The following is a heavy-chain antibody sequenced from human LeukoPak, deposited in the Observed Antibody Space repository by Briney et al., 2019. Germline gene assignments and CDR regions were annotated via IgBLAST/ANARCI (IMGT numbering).Heavy chain of an antibody. CDR1: GFTSSSYA. V-gene: IGHV3-23*01. CDR3: AKDRRIAVAAIDY. J-gene: IGHJ4*02. CDR2: IRGSGGST. Sequence: GGSLRLSCAASGFTSSSYAMNWVRQAPGKGLEWVSHIRGSGGSTYYADSAKGRFTISRDNSKNTLYLQMNSLRAEDTAVYYCAKDRRIAVAAIDYWGQGTLVTVSS. D-gene: IGHD6-19*01.